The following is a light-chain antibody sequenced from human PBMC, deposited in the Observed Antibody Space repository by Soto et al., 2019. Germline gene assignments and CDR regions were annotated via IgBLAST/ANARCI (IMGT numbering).Light chain of an antibody. CDR2: GAA. V-gene: IGKV3-15*01. Sequence: EIVMTQSPSILSASPGERATLTCKANQSISSNLAWYQQKPGQAPRIIIYGAATRATGIPARFSGSGSGTDCTLTINSLKSEDGTVYYCQMFNNWVGTFGPGTKVDIK. J-gene: IGKJ3*01. CDR3: QMFNNWVGT. CDR1: QSISSN.